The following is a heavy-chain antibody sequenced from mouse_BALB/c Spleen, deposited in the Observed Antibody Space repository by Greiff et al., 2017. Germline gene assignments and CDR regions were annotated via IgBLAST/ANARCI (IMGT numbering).Heavy chain of an antibody. J-gene: IGHJ4*01. V-gene: IGHV5-17*02. D-gene: IGHD2-1*01. CDR3: ARSFSGKREYAMDY. CDR2: ISSGSSTI. CDR1: GFTFSSFG. Sequence: EVQLVESGGGLVQPGGSRKLSCAASGFTFSSFGMHWVRQAPEKGLEWVAYISSGSSTIYYADTVKGRFTISRDNPKNTLFLQMTSLRSEDTAMYYCARSFSGKREYAMDYWGQGTSVTVSS.